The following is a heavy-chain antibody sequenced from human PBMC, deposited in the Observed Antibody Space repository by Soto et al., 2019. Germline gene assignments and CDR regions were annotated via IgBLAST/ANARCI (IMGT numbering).Heavy chain of an antibody. CDR2: IYHSGST. Sequence: PSETLSLTCAVSGGSISSGGYSWSWIRQPPGKGLEWIGYIYHSGSTYYNPSLKSRVTISVDRSKNQFSLKLSSVTAADTAVYYSASIAVAGTRTFDYWGQGTLATVSS. D-gene: IGHD6-19*01. J-gene: IGHJ4*02. CDR3: ASIAVAGTRTFDY. CDR1: GGSISSGGYS. V-gene: IGHV4-30-2*01.